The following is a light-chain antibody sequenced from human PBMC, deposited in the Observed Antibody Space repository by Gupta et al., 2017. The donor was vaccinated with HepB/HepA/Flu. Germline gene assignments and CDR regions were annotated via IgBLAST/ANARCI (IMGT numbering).Light chain of an antibody. CDR2: DVS. V-gene: IGKV3-11*01. J-gene: IGKJ2*04. CDR1: QGVSSY. CDR3: QQRSHWCS. Sequence: EIVLTQSPATLSLSPVETATLSYRASQGVSSYVAWYQQNPGQAPRLLIHDVSNRATGIPARFSGSGSVTDFTLTISSLEPEDVAVYYCQQRSHWCSFGQGTKLEIK.